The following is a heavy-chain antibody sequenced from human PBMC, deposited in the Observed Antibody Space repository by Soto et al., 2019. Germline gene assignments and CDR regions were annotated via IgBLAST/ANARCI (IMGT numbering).Heavy chain of an antibody. V-gene: IGHV3-74*01. J-gene: IGHJ6*02. CDR2: INSDGSST. CDR3: ARGGFEGWYTRGWLQNVIDYYGMDV. D-gene: IGHD2-15*01. CDR1: GFTFSSYW. Sequence: TGGSLRLSCAASGFTFSSYWMHWVRQAPGKGLVWVSRINSDGSSTSYADSVKGRFTISRDNAKNTLYLQMNSLRAEDTAVYYCARGGFEGWYTRGWLQNVIDYYGMDVWGQGTTVTVSS.